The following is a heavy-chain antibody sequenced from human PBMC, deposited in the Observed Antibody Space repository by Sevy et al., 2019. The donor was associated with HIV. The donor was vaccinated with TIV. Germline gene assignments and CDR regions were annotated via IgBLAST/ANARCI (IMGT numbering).Heavy chain of an antibody. CDR2: INPNSGGT. Sequence: ASVKVSCKASGYTFTGYYMHWVRQAPGQGLEWMGWINPNSGGTNYAQKFQGRVTMTRDTSISTAYMELNSLRSYDTAVYYCARAPWGRAFDIWGQGIMVTVSS. V-gene: IGHV1-2*02. D-gene: IGHD7-27*01. CDR1: GYTFTGYY. CDR3: ARAPWGRAFDI. J-gene: IGHJ3*02.